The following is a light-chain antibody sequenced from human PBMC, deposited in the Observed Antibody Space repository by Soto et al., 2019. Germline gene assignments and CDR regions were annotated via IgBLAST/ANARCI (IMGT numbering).Light chain of an antibody. Sequence: DVNLTQSPSSLSASVGYRFTITCQASQDINNYLNWYQQKPGKAPKLLIYDASDLETGVPSRFSGSGSGTDFTLTISSLQPEDIETYYCQQFDDSTFIFGQGTRLEIK. CDR3: QQFDDSTFI. J-gene: IGKJ5*01. V-gene: IGKV1-33*01. CDR2: DAS. CDR1: QDINNY.